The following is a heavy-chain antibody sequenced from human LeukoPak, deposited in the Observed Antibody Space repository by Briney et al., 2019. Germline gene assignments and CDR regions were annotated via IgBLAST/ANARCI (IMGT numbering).Heavy chain of an antibody. CDR1: GFTLSSYG. CDR2: IRYDGGNK. Sequence: GGSLRLSCAASGFTLSSYGMHWVRQAPGKGLEWVAFIRYDGGNKYYADSVKGRFTISRDNSKNTLYLQMNSLRAEDTAVYYCAKDYYDSSGYRCGDYWGQGTLVTVSS. CDR3: AKDYYDSSGYRCGDY. D-gene: IGHD3-22*01. J-gene: IGHJ4*02. V-gene: IGHV3-30*02.